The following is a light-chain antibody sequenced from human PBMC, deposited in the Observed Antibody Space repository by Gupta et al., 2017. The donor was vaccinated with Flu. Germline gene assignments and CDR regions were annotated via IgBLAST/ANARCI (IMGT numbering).Light chain of an antibody. CDR3: QQYDSYSLT. V-gene: IGKV1-5*03. CDR2: KAS. J-gene: IGKJ4*01. CDR1: QSLSSW. Sequence: DIQMTQSPSTLSAYVGDRVTITCRASQSLSSWLAWYQQKPGKAPNLLIYKASNLESGVPSRFSGSGSGTEFTLPISSLQPEDFATYYCQQYDSYSLTFGGGTKVEI.